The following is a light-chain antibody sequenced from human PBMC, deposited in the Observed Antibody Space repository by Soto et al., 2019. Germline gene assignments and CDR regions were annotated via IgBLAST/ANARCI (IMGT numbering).Light chain of an antibody. Sequence: QSALTQPASVSGSPGQSITISCTGTSSDVGGYNYVSWYQQHPGKAPKLMIYDANNRPSGVSNRFSGSKSGNTASLTISGLQAEDEADYYCSSYTSSSTPYVFGTGTKLTVL. CDR1: SSDVGGYNY. J-gene: IGLJ1*01. CDR2: DAN. V-gene: IGLV2-14*01. CDR3: SSYTSSSTPYV.